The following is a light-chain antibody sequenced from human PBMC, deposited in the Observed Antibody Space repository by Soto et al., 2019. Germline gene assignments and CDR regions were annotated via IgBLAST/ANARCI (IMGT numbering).Light chain of an antibody. CDR1: SSDVGNYNY. CDR3: SSYTSSITYV. J-gene: IGLJ1*01. CDR2: DVS. Sequence: SALTQPSSVSVFPGQWITISCTGTSSDVGNYNYVSWYQHHPGKAPKLMIYDVSNRPSGVSNRFSGSKSGNTASLTISGLQGEDEAEYYCSSYTSSITYVFGTGTKVTVL. V-gene: IGLV2-14*03.